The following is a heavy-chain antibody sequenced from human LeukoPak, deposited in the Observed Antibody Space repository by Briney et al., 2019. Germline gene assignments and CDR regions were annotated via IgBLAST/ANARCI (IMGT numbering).Heavy chain of an antibody. Sequence: SETLSLTCTVSGGSISSYYWSWIRQPPGKGLEWIGYIYYSGSTNYNPSLKSRVTISVDTSKNQFSLKLSSVTAADTAVYYCARGIERWLQLGAFDIWGQGTMVTVSS. D-gene: IGHD5-24*01. CDR1: GGSISSYY. V-gene: IGHV4-59*01. CDR2: IYYSGST. CDR3: ARGIERWLQLGAFDI. J-gene: IGHJ3*02.